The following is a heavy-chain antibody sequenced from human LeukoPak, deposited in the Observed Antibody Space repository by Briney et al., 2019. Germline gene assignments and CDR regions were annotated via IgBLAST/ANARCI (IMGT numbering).Heavy chain of an antibody. D-gene: IGHD5-24*01. Sequence: GGSLRLSCAASGFTFDDYAMHWVRHAPGKGLEWVSGISWNSGSIGYADSVKGRFTISRDNAKNSLYLQMNSLRAEDTAVYYCARGYNGDYWGQGTLVTVSS. V-gene: IGHV3-9*01. CDR2: ISWNSGSI. CDR3: ARGYNGDY. CDR1: GFTFDDYA. J-gene: IGHJ4*02.